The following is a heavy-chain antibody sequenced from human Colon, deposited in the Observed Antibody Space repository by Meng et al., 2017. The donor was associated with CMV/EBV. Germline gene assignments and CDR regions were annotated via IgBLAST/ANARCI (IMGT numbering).Heavy chain of an antibody. V-gene: IGHV3-43*01. D-gene: IGHD2-21*02. Sequence: GGSLRLSCEGSGFTFGDYTMHWVRQAPGKGLEWVSLITSDGSSTYYADSFKGRFTVSRDNNKNLLFLHMNSLTSEDTALYYCAKDRVKRQLLFPHDWGQGTRVTVSS. CDR1: GFTFGDYT. CDR3: AKDRVKRQLLFPHD. CDR2: ITSDGSST. J-gene: IGHJ1*01.